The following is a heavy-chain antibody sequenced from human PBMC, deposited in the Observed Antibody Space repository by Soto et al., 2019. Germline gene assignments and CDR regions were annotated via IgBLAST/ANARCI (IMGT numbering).Heavy chain of an antibody. CDR2: INPNSGGT. D-gene: IGHD3-22*01. V-gene: IGHV1-2*04. CDR1: GYTFTGYY. Sequence: ASVKVSCKASGYTFTGYYMHWVRQAPGQGLEWMGWINPNSGGTNYAQKFQGWVTMTRDTSISTAYMELSRLRSDDTAVYYCARASFLDKVITNYYYYGMDVWGQGTTVTVSS. CDR3: ARASFLDKVITNYYYYGMDV. J-gene: IGHJ6*02.